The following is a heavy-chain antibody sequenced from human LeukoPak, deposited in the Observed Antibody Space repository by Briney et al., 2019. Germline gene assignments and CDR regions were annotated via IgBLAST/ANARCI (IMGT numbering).Heavy chain of an antibody. CDR1: GFTFSDYY. CDR2: ISSSGSTI. J-gene: IGHJ5*02. CDR3: ARASSSSWTGVNWFDP. V-gene: IGHV3-11*01. Sequence: PGGSLRLSCAASGFTFSDYYMSWIRQAPGKGLEWVSYISSSGSTIYYADSVKGRFTISRDNAKNSLYLQMNSLRAEDTAAYYCARASSSSWTGVNWFDPWGQGTLVTVSS. D-gene: IGHD6-13*01.